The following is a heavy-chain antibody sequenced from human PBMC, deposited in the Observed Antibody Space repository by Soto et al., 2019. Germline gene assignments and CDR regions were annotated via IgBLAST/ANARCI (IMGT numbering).Heavy chain of an antibody. Sequence: GGSLRLSCAASGFTFSSYEMNWVRQAPGKGLEWVSYISSSGSTIYYADSVKGRFTISRDNAKNSLYLQMNSLRAEDTAVYYCARAAYSGSYLNWFDPWGQGTLVTVSS. D-gene: IGHD1-26*01. CDR2: ISSSGSTI. J-gene: IGHJ5*02. CDR3: ARAAYSGSYLNWFDP. V-gene: IGHV3-48*03. CDR1: GFTFSSYE.